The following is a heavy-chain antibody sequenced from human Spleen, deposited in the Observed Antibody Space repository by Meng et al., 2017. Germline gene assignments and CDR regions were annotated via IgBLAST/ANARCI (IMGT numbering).Heavy chain of an antibody. CDR1: GLTFSSYA. CDR3: AKTRAGYGSSWYFDY. J-gene: IGHJ4*02. V-gene: IGHV3-23*01. CDR2: ISDSGGST. Sequence: GESLKISCAASGLTFSSYAMSWVRQAPGEGLEWISTISDSGGSTYYADSVKGRFTISRDNSKNTVYPQLNRLRAEDTAEYYCAKTRAGYGSSWYFDYWGQGTLVTVSS. D-gene: IGHD6-13*01.